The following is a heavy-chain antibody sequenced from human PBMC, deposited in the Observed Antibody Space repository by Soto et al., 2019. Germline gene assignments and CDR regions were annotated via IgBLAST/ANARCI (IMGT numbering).Heavy chain of an antibody. D-gene: IGHD5-18*01. V-gene: IGHV5-10-1*01. CDR3: ASRGTAMVYDGMDV. J-gene: IGHJ6*02. CDR2: IDPSDSYT. Sequence: LGESLKISCKGSGYSFTSYWISWVRQMPGKGLEWMGRIDPSDSYTNYSPSFQGHVTISADKSISTAYLQWSSLKASDTSMYYCASRGTAMVYDGMDVWGQGTTVTVSS. CDR1: GYSFTSYW.